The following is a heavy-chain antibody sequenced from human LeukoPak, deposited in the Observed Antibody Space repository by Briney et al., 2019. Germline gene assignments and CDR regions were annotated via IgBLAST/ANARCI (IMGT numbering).Heavy chain of an antibody. CDR3: AREEGAIQLGYFDL. CDR1: GGSISSGDYY. V-gene: IGHV4-30-4*08. D-gene: IGHD2-21*01. Sequence: SENLSLTCTVSGGSISSGDYYWSWIRQPPGKGLEWIGYIYYSGSTYYNPSLKSRVTISVDTSKNQFSLKLRSVTAADTAVYYRAREEGAIQLGYFDLWGRGTLVTVSS. J-gene: IGHJ2*01. CDR2: IYYSGST.